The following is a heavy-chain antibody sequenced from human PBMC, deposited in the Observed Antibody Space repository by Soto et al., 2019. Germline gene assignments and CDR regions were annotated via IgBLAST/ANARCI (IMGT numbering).Heavy chain of an antibody. D-gene: IGHD1-20*01. CDR2: ISAYNGNT. CDR3: XXDNPPLGY. J-gene: IGHJ4*02. Sequence: QVQLVQSGAEVKKPGASVKVSCKASGYTFTSYGISWVRQAPGQGLEWMGWISAYNGNTNYAQKHQDRGTMTTDTPXXXXXXXXXXXXXXXTXXXXXXXDNPPLGYWGQGTLVTVSS. CDR1: GYTFTSYG. V-gene: IGHV1-18*01.